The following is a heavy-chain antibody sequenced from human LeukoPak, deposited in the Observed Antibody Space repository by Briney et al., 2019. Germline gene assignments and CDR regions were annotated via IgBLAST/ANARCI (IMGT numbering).Heavy chain of an antibody. Sequence: GGSLRLSCAAAGLTFSTNSMNWVRQAPGKGLEWVGRTKSNSDGGTTDYAAPVKGRFTISRDDSKNRLYLQMNSLKIEDTAVYYCTLSLNYDILTGQNYFDYWGQGTLVTVSS. V-gene: IGHV3-15*01. CDR2: TKSNSDGGTT. J-gene: IGHJ4*02. CDR1: GLTFSTNS. CDR3: TLSLNYDILTGQNYFDY. D-gene: IGHD3-9*01.